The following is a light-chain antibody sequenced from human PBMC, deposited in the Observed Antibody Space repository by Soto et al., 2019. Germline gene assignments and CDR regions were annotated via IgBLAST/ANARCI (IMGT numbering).Light chain of an antibody. CDR1: SSDIGGYDY. Sequence: QSALTQPASVSGSPGQSITLSCTGTSSDIGGYDYVSWYQRHPGKAPKLIIYDVNNRPSGVLNRFSGSKSGNTASLTISGRQAEDEAEYYCTSYASGSSHVVFGGGTKLTVL. CDR3: TSYASGSSHVV. J-gene: IGLJ2*01. V-gene: IGLV2-14*03. CDR2: DVN.